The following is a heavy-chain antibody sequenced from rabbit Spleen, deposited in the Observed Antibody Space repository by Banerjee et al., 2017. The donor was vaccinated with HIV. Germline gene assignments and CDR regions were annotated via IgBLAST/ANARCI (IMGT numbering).Heavy chain of an antibody. D-gene: IGHD7-1*01. J-gene: IGHJ4*01. CDR3: ASDVGYAGYAAVTGAFDL. V-gene: IGHV1S40*01. Sequence: QSLEESGGDLVKPGASLTLTCTASGVSFSSSSYMCWVRQAPGKGLEWIACIRTGDGNIYYASWAKGRFTISKTSSTTVTLQMTSLTAADTASYFCASDVGYAGYAAVTGAFDLWGQGTLVTVS. CDR1: GVSFSSSSY. CDR2: IRTGDGNI.